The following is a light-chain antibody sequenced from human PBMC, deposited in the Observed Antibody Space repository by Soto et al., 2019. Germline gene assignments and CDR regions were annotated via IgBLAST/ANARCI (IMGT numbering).Light chain of an antibody. CDR3: QQYDNLPPFT. CDR2: DAS. Sequence: DIQMTQSPSSLSASVGDRVTITCQARQDISNYLNWYQQKPGKAPKLLIYDASNLETGVPSRFSGSGSGTDFTFTITSLQPEDIATYYCQQYDNLPPFTFGGGTKVEIK. V-gene: IGKV1-33*01. J-gene: IGKJ4*01. CDR1: QDISNY.